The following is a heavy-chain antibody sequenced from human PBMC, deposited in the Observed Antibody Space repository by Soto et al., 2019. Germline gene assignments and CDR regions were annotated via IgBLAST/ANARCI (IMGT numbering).Heavy chain of an antibody. V-gene: IGHV1-18*04. CDR1: GYTFTSYG. CDR2: LSAYNGNT. D-gene: IGHD3-22*01. J-gene: IGHJ4*02. CDR3: ATHKDYYDRSGYHQ. Sequence: ASVEVSCKXSGYTFTSYGISWERQAPGQGLEWMGWLSAYNGNTNYAQKLQGRVTMTTDTSTSTAYMELRSLRPDDTAVYYCATHKDYYDRSGYHQWGQGPLVTVSS.